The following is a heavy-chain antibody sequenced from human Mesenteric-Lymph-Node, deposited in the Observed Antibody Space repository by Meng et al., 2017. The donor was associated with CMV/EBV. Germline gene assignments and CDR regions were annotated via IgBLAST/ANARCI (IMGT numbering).Heavy chain of an antibody. CDR1: GGSFSGYY. V-gene: IGHV4-34*01. D-gene: IGHD2-15*01. CDR3: ARGSDIPVNNY. Sequence: QVQLQHWCAGLLQPSETLPLTFAVYGGSFSGYYCSWFRQPPGKGLEWIGEINHSGVPNYNPSLKSRVTISLDRSKNQFSLKLSSVTAEDTAVYYRARGSDIPVNNYWGQGTLVTVSS. J-gene: IGHJ4*02. CDR2: INHSGVP.